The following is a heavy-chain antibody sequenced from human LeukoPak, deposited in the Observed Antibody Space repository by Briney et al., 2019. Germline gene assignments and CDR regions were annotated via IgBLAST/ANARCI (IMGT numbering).Heavy chain of an antibody. CDR3: ARGKTYYYGSGSYIW. V-gene: IGHV3-11*01. D-gene: IGHD3-10*01. Sequence: GGSLRLSCAASGFTVSSNYMTWARQAPGKGLEWVSYISSSGSTIYYADSVKGRFTISRDNAKNSLYLQMNSLRAEDTAVYYCARGKTYYYGSGSYIWWGQGTLVTVSS. CDR1: GFTVSSNY. J-gene: IGHJ4*02. CDR2: ISSSGSTI.